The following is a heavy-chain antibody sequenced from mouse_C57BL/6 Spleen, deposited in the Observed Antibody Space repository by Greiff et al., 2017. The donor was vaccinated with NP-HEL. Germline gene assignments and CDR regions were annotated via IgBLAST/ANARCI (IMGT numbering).Heavy chain of an antibody. Sequence: QVQLQQPGAELVRPGTSVKLSCKASGYTFTSYWMHWVKQRPGQGLEWIGVIDPSDSYTNYNQKFKGKATLTVDTSSSTAYMQLSSLTSEDSAVYYCASFYYYGRKDFDYWGQGTTLTVSS. V-gene: IGHV1-59*01. J-gene: IGHJ2*01. D-gene: IGHD1-1*01. CDR3: ASFYYYGRKDFDY. CDR2: IDPSDSYT. CDR1: GYTFTSYW.